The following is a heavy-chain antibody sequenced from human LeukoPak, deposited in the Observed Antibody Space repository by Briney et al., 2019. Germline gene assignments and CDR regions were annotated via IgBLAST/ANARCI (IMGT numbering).Heavy chain of an antibody. Sequence: SGTLSLTCTVSGGSISSYYWSWIRQPPGQGLEWIGYIYYSGSTNYNPSLKSRVTISVDTSKNQFSLKLSSVTAADTAVYYCARLSGTRYYFDYWGQGTLVTVSS. J-gene: IGHJ4*02. CDR3: ARLSGTRYYFDY. CDR1: GGSISSYY. CDR2: IYYSGST. D-gene: IGHD1-7*01. V-gene: IGHV4-59*01.